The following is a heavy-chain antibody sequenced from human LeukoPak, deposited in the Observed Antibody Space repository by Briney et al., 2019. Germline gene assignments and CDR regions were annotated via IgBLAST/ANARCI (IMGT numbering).Heavy chain of an antibody. CDR2: INPNSGGT. V-gene: IGHV1-2*02. D-gene: IGHD1-14*01. Sequence: ASVKVSCKASGYTFTGYYMHWVRQAPGQGLEWMGWINPNSGGTNYAQKFQGRVTMTRDTSISTAYMELSRLRSDDTAVYYCARDSDPDAPAFDIWGQGTMVTVSS. CDR3: ARDSDPDAPAFDI. CDR1: GYTFTGYY. J-gene: IGHJ3*02.